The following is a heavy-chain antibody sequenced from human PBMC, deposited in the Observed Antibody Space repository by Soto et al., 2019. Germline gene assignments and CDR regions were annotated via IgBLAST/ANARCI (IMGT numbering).Heavy chain of an antibody. CDR1: GFTFNNHA. Sequence: GGSLRLSCAATGFTFNNHAMNWVRQAPGRGLEWVSAIGPTGGLTYYADSVKGRFTISRNNSKNTLYLQMNSLRAEDTALYFCAKRVRYSSNYFYMDVWGKGTTVTVSS. CDR2: IGPTGGLT. CDR3: AKRVRYSSNYFYMDV. J-gene: IGHJ6*03. D-gene: IGHD3-9*01. V-gene: IGHV3-23*01.